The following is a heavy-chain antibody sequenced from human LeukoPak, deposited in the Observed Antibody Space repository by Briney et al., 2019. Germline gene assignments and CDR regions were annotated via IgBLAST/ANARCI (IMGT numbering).Heavy chain of an antibody. CDR1: GGSISRSDYY. V-gene: IGHV4-30-4*01. CDR3: AREKYYCSTTSCYHNWFDP. J-gene: IGHJ5*02. Sequence: SETLSLTCSVSGGSISRSDYYWSWIRQPPGKGLEWIGYIYYSGITYYNPSLKSRVTISVDTSKNQFSLKLSSVTAADTAVYYCAREKYYCSTTSCYHNWFDPWGQGTLVTVSS. CDR2: IYYSGIT. D-gene: IGHD2-2*01.